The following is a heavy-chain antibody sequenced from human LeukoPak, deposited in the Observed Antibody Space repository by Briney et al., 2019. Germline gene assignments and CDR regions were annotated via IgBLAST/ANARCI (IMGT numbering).Heavy chain of an antibody. Sequence: SETLSLTCAVYGVSFSGYYWSWIRQPPGKGLEWIGEINHSGSTNYNPSLKSRVTISVDTSKNQFSLKLSSVTAADTAVYYCARDSGYDSEQGHYYYYGMDVWGQGTTVTVSS. CDR1: GVSFSGYY. D-gene: IGHD5-12*01. V-gene: IGHV4-34*01. CDR3: ARDSGYDSEQGHYYYYGMDV. J-gene: IGHJ6*02. CDR2: INHSGST.